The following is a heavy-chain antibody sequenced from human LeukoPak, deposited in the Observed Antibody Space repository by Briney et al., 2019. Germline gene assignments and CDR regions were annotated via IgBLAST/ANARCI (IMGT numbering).Heavy chain of an antibody. J-gene: IGHJ3*02. CDR2: TNGRDGRT. V-gene: IGHV3-23*01. CDR3: ARGEAFAFDM. CDR1: GFTFSNYA. Sequence: GGSLRLSCAAPGFTFSNYAMGWVRQAPGKGLEWVSSTNGRDGRTYYADSVRGRVSISSDNSKNTLFLQMNSLRAEDTAVYYCARGEAFAFDMWGQGTVVTVSS.